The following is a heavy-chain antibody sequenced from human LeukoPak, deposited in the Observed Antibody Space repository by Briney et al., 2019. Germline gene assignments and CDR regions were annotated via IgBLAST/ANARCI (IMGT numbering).Heavy chain of an antibody. CDR1: GGSISSYY. Sequence: SETLSLTCTVSGGSISSYYWSWIRQPPVKGLEWIGYIYYSGSTNYNPSLKSRVTISVDTSKNQFSLKLSSVAAADTAVYYCARLYFDWPDWYFDLWGRGTLVTVSS. D-gene: IGHD3-9*01. CDR2: IYYSGST. CDR3: ARLYFDWPDWYFDL. V-gene: IGHV4-59*01. J-gene: IGHJ2*01.